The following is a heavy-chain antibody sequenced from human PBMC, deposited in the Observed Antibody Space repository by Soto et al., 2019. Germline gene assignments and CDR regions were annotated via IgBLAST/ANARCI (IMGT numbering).Heavy chain of an antibody. Sequence: PGGSLRLCCAASGFTFSSYSMNWVRQAPGKGLEWVSYISSSSSTIYYADSVKGRFTISRDNAKKSLYLQMNSLRAEDTAVYYCARYSSGYYFNAENWFDPWGQGTLVTVSS. V-gene: IGHV3-48*01. CDR3: ARYSSGYYFNAENWFDP. D-gene: IGHD3-22*01. CDR2: ISSSSSTI. J-gene: IGHJ5*02. CDR1: GFTFSSYS.